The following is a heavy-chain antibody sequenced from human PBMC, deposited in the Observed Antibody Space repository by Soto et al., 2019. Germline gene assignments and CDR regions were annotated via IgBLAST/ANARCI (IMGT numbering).Heavy chain of an antibody. CDR1: GYSFTAYA. V-gene: IGHV1-3*01. J-gene: IGHJ6*02. D-gene: IGHD3-10*01. CDR2: INAGDGNR. CDR3: ARVPFYYGSGSFMDV. Sequence: ASVKVSCKTSGYSFTAYAMHWVRQAPGQRLEWMGWINAGDGNRRYSQRFQDRLTITTDTSASTTYMELSSLRSEDTAVYYCARVPFYYGSGSFMDVWGQGTTVTVSS.